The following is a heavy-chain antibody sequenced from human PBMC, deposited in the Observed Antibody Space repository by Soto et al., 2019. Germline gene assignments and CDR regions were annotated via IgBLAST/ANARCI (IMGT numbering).Heavy chain of an antibody. D-gene: IGHD1-26*01. CDR2: ISSSSIYI. CDR1: GFTFSSYS. V-gene: IGHV3-21*01. Sequence: GGSLRLSCAASGFTFSSYSMNWVRQAPGKGLEWVSSISSSSIYIYYADSVKGRFTISRDNAKNSLYLQMNSLRAEDTAVYYCARDLGTRGAFDIWGQGTMVTVSS. J-gene: IGHJ3*02. CDR3: ARDLGTRGAFDI.